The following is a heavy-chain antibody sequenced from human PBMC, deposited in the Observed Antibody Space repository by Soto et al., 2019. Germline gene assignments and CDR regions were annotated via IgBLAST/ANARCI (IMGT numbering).Heavy chain of an antibody. J-gene: IGHJ5*02. V-gene: IGHV2-26*01. CDR2: IDSSGEK. CDR3: ARRHLAVAVSPWFDP. D-gene: IGHD6-19*01. Sequence: QVTLKESGPVLVKPTETLTLRCTVSGLSITDSEMGVSWIRPPPGQPLEWLAHIDSSGEKSYRTFLKSRLPISKNTCKSPIVLTMTNMDPADTATYYCARRHLAVAVSPWFDPWGQRIPVTVSS. CDR1: GLSITDSEMG.